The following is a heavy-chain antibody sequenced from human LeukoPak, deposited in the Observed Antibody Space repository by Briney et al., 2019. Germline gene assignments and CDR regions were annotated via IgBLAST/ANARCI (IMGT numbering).Heavy chain of an antibody. CDR3: ARDIVVVVAAMDY. Sequence: GRSLRLSCAASGFTFSSYAMHWVRQAPGKGLEWVAVISYDGSNKYYADSVKGRFTISRDNSKNTLYLQMNSLRAEDTAVHYCARDIVVVVAAMDYWGQGTLVTVSS. CDR1: GFTFSSYA. V-gene: IGHV3-30*04. D-gene: IGHD2-15*01. J-gene: IGHJ4*02. CDR2: ISYDGSNK.